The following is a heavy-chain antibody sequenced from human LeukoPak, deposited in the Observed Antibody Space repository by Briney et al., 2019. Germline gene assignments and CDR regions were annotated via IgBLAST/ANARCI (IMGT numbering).Heavy chain of an antibody. CDR1: GGSFSGYY. Sequence: SETLSLTCAVYGGSFSGYYWSWIRQPPGKGLEWIGEINHSGSTNYNPSLKSRATISVDTSKNQFSLKLSSVTAADTAVYYCARGYTYYDFWSGFVRENWFDPWGQGTLVTVSS. J-gene: IGHJ5*02. V-gene: IGHV4-34*01. CDR3: ARGYTYYDFWSGFVRENWFDP. D-gene: IGHD3-3*01. CDR2: INHSGST.